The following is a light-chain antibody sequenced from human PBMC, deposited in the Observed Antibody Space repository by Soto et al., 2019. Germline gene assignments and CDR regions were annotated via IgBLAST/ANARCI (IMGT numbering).Light chain of an antibody. CDR1: SSDVGGYNY. J-gene: IGLJ2*01. Sequence: SVLTQPPSASGSPGQSVTISCTGTSSDVGGYNYVSWYQQHPGKAPKLMIYEVSKRPSGVPDRFSGSKSGNTASLTVSGLQAEDEADYHCSSHAGANKLVFGGGTKLTVL. CDR2: EVS. CDR3: SSHAGANKLV. V-gene: IGLV2-8*01.